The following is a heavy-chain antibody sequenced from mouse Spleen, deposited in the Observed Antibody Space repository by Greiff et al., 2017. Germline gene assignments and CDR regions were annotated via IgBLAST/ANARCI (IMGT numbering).Heavy chain of an antibody. CDR1: GFTFSDYY. V-gene: IGHV5-12*01. CDR3: ARHYYGSSYGGFYWYFDV. D-gene: IGHD1-1*01. CDR2: ISNGGGST. J-gene: IGHJ1*03. Sequence: EVKLMESGGGLVQPGGSLKLSCAASGFTFSDYYMYWVRQTPEKRLEWVAYISNGGGSTYYPDTVKGRFTISRDNAKNTLYLQMSRLKSEDTAMYYCARHYYGSSYGGFYWYFDVWGTGTTVTVSS.